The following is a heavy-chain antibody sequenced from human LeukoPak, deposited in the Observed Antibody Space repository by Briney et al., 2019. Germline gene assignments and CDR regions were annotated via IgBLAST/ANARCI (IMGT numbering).Heavy chain of an antibody. J-gene: IGHJ3*02. V-gene: IGHV4-61*08. CDR3: ARDRPDFELYSGSYPNDAFDI. D-gene: IGHD1-26*01. CDR1: GGSISSGDYY. Sequence: SQTLSLTCTVSGGSISSGDYYWSWIRQPPGKGLEWIGYIYYSGSTNYNPSLKSRVTISVDTSKNQFSLKLSSVTAADTAVYYCARDRPDFELYSGSYPNDAFDIWGQGTMVTVSS. CDR2: IYYSGST.